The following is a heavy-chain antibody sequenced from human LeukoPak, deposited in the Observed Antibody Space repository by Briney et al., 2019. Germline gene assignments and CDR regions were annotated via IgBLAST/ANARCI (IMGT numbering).Heavy chain of an antibody. CDR2: IYYSGST. J-gene: IGHJ4*02. V-gene: IGHV4-59*11. Sequence: SETLSLTCTVSGGSISSHYWGWIRQPPGKGLEWIGYIYYSGSTNYNPSLKSRVTISVDTSKNQFSLKLSSVTAADTAVYYCARRGLWVFDYWGQGTLVTVSS. CDR3: ARRGLWVFDY. D-gene: IGHD4/OR15-4a*01. CDR1: GGSISSHY.